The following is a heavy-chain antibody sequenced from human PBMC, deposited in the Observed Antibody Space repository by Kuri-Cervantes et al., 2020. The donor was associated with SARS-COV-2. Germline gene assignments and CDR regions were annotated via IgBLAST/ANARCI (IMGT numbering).Heavy chain of an antibody. J-gene: IGHJ5*02. CDR2: IYHSGST. CDR3: ARGQDSYGYNWFDP. V-gene: IGHV4-38-2*02. D-gene: IGHD5-18*01. Sequence: SETLSLTCTVSGYSISSGYYWGWIRQPPGKGLEWIGSIYHSGSTNYNPSLKSRVTISVDTSKNQFSLKLSSVTAADTAVYYCARGQDSYGYNWFDPWGQGTLVTVSS. CDR1: GYSISSGYY.